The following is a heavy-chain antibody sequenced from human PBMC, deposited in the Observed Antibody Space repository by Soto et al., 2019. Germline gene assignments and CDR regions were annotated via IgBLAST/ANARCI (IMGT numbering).Heavy chain of an antibody. CDR2: INPNSGGT. CDR1: GYTFTGYY. Sequence: ASVKVSCKASGYTFTGYYMHWVRQAPGQGLEWMGWINPNSGGTNYAQKFQGWVTMTRDTSISTAYMELSRLRSDDTAVYYCARWQRDYYYMDVWGKGTTVTVSS. D-gene: IGHD6-25*01. V-gene: IGHV1-2*04. CDR3: ARWQRDYYYMDV. J-gene: IGHJ6*03.